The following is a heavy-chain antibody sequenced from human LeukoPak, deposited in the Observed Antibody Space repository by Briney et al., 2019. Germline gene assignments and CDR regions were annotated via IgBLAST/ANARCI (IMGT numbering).Heavy chain of an antibody. V-gene: IGHV7-4-1*02. Sequence: ASVTVSCTASGYTFTSYAMNWVRQAPGQGLEWMGWINTNTGNPTYAQGFTGRFVFSLDTSVSTAYLQISSLKAEDTAVYYCARDPLLGYCSGGSCPGHYYYYYGMDVWGQGTTVTVSS. D-gene: IGHD2-15*01. CDR2: INTNTGNP. J-gene: IGHJ6*02. CDR3: ARDPLLGYCSGGSCPGHYYYYYGMDV. CDR1: GYTFTSYA.